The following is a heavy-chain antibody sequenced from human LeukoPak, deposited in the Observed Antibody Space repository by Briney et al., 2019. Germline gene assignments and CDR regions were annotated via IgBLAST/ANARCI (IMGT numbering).Heavy chain of an antibody. CDR3: ARDVWVRGVIISDY. CDR2: VDHSGYT. J-gene: IGHJ4*02. V-gene: IGHV4-4*02. CDR1: GGSISRTNW. D-gene: IGHD3-10*01. Sequence: KPSETLSLTCAVSGGSISRTNWWTWVRQPPGKGLEWIGEVDHSGYTNYNPSLKSRVTISVDKSKNHFSLKLSSVTAADTAIYYCARDVWVRGVIISDYWGQGTLVTVSS.